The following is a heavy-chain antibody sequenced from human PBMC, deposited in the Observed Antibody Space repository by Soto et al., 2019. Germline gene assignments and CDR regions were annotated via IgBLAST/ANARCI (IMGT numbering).Heavy chain of an antibody. CDR2: INAGNGNT. Sequence: QVQLVQSGAEVKKPGASVKVSCKASGYTCTSYAMHWVRQAPGQRLEWMGWINAGNGNTKYSQKFQGRVTITRDTSASTAYMELSSLRSEDPAVYYCARVARPYSSSWYYFDYWGQGTLVTVSS. CDR3: ARVARPYSSSWYYFDY. V-gene: IGHV1-3*01. J-gene: IGHJ4*02. CDR1: GYTCTSYA. D-gene: IGHD6-13*01.